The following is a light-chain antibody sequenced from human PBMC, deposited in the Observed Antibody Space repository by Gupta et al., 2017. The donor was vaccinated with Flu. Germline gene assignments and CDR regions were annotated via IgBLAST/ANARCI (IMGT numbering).Light chain of an antibody. V-gene: IGLV2-8*01. CDR1: SSDVGGHNY. Sequence: QSALTQPPSASGSPGPSVTISCPGTSSDVGGHNYVSWYQHLPGKAPRLMIYEVTKRPSGVPDRFSGFKSGNTASLTVFGLQPEDEAEYYCTSYVGTNNLGVFGTGTKVTVL. CDR2: EVT. CDR3: TSYVGTNNLGV. J-gene: IGLJ1*01.